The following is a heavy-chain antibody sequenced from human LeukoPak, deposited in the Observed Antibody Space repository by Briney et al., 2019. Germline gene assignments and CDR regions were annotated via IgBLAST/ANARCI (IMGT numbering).Heavy chain of an antibody. CDR1: GFTFSDYY. CDR3: ARDEGGSYIY. J-gene: IGHJ4*02. V-gene: IGHV3-72*01. CDR2: SRSKAHTYTT. Sequence: GGSLRLSCAASGFTFSDYYMDWVRQTPGKGLEWVGRSRSKAHTYTTEYAASVKGRFTISRDDSKNSLFLQMNSLKTEDTAVYYYARDEGGSYIYWGQGTLVTVSS. D-gene: IGHD3-10*01.